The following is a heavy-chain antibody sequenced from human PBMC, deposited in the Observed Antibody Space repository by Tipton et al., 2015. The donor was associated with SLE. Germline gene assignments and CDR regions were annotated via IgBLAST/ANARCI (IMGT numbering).Heavy chain of an antibody. D-gene: IGHD6-13*01. CDR3: ARRDSIAAAGGLYFDY. CDR2: INHSGST. J-gene: IGHJ4*02. Sequence: LRLSCAVYGGSFSGYYWSWIRQPPGKGLEWIGEINHSGSTNYNPSLKSRVTISVDTSKNQFSLKLSSVTAADTAVYYCARRDSIAAAGGLYFDYWGQGTLVTVSS. CDR1: GGSFSGYY. V-gene: IGHV4-34*01.